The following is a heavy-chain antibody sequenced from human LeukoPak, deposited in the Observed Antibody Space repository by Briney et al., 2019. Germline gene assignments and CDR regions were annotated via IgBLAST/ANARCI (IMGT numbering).Heavy chain of an antibody. CDR3: ARDQSGSSSWYEV. CDR2: IYSGGST. V-gene: IGHV3-66*01. D-gene: IGHD6-13*01. CDR1: GFTVSSNY. Sequence: GGSLRLSCAASGFTVSSNYMSWVRQAPGKGLEGVSVIYSGGSTYYADSVKGRFTISRDNSKNTLYLQMNSLRAEDTAVYYCARDQSGSSSWYEVWGQGTTVTVSS. J-gene: IGHJ6*02.